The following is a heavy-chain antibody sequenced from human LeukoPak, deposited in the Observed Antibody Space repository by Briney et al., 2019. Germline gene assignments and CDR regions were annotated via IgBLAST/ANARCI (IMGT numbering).Heavy chain of an antibody. CDR2: ISSSSSYI. CDR3: AKEEQQWLVHNGGYVY. J-gene: IGHJ4*02. CDR1: GFTFSSYS. D-gene: IGHD6-19*01. Sequence: PGGSLRLSCAASGFTFSSYSMNWVRQAPGKGLEWVSYISSSSSYIYYADSVKGRFTISRDNAKNSLYLQMNRLRAEDTAVYYCAKEEQQWLVHNGGYVYWGQGTLVTVSS. V-gene: IGHV3-21*04.